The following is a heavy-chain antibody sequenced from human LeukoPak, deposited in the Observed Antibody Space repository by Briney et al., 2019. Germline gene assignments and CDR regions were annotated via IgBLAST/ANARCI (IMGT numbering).Heavy chain of an antibody. Sequence: GESLKISCKASGYKFSNFWIGWVRQMPGKGLEWMGIICSGDSETRYSPSFQGQVTISADKSISTAYLQWSSLKASDTAMYYCASLVSNSADYWGQGTLVTVSS. CDR1: GYKFSNFW. CDR3: ASLVSNSADY. V-gene: IGHV5-51*01. D-gene: IGHD4-11*01. CDR2: ICSGDSET. J-gene: IGHJ4*02.